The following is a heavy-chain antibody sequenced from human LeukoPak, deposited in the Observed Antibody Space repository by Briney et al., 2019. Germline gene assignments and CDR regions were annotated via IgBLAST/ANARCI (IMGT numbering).Heavy chain of an antibody. V-gene: IGHV3-15*01. Sequence: GGSLRLSCAASGFTFSNAWMSWVRQAPGKGLEWVGRIKSKTDGGTTDYAAPVKGRFTISRDDSKNTLYLQMNSLKPEDTAVYYCTTEGSGNYYGSGSSYYYYGMDVWGKGTTVTVSS. D-gene: IGHD3-10*01. CDR1: GFTFSNAW. CDR3: TTEGSGNYYGSGSSYYYYGMDV. CDR2: IKSKTDGGTT. J-gene: IGHJ6*04.